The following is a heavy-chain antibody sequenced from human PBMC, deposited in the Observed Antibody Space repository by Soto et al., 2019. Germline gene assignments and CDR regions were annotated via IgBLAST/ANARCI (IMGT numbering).Heavy chain of an antibody. J-gene: IGHJ4*02. CDR1: GFIFNNYA. Sequence: EVQLLESGGGLVQPGESLRLSCAASGFIFNNYAMSWVRQAPGKGLEWVSSISGSGGSTYYADSVKGRFTISRDNSKNTLYLQRNSLRAEDPAIYYCAKGELGTDYWGQGTLVTVSS. D-gene: IGHD1-7*01. CDR3: AKGELGTDY. CDR2: ISGSGGST. V-gene: IGHV3-23*01.